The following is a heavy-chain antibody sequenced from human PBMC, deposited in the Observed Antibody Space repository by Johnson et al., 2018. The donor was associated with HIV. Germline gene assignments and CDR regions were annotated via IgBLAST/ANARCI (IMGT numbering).Heavy chain of an antibody. Sequence: QVQLVESGGGVVQPGRSLRLSCAASGFTFSSYAMHCVRQAPGKGLEWVAVISYDGSNKYYADSVKGRFTISRDNSKNTLYLQMNSLRAEDTAVYYCARQAAAGAFDIWGQGTMVTVSS. J-gene: IGHJ3*02. D-gene: IGHD6-13*01. CDR3: ARQAAAGAFDI. V-gene: IGHV3-30*04. CDR1: GFTFSSYA. CDR2: ISYDGSNK.